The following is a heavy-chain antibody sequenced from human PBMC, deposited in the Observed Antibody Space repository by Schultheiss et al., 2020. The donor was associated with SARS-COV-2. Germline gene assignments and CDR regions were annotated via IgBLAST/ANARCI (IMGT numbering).Heavy chain of an antibody. CDR1: GFTFSRYG. J-gene: IGHJ4*02. V-gene: IGHV3-33*01. Sequence: GESLKISCAASGFTFSRYGMYWVRQAPGKGLEWLAVIWYDGSKQYYADSVKGRFTVSRDNSKNTLFLQMDSLRAEDTAVYYCARDRRIRGYSPHFDYWGQGTLVTVSS. D-gene: IGHD3-10*01. CDR3: ARDRRIRGYSPHFDY. CDR2: IWYDGSKQ.